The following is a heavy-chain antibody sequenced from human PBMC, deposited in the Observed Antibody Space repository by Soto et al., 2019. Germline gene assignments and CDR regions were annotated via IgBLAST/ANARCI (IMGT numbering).Heavy chain of an antibody. V-gene: IGHV3-33*01. CDR1: GFTFSSYG. D-gene: IGHD5-18*01. Sequence: GGSLRLSCAASGFTFSSYGMHWVRQAPGKGLEWVAVIWYDGSNKYYADSVKGRFTISRDNSKNTLYLQMNSLRAEDTAVYYCARDPDVDTAGDYWGQGTLVTVSS. J-gene: IGHJ4*02. CDR2: IWYDGSNK. CDR3: ARDPDVDTAGDY.